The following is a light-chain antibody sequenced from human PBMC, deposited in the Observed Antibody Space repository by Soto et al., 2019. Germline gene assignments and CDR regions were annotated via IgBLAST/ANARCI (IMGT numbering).Light chain of an antibody. CDR3: QQYGSSLIT. V-gene: IGKV3-20*01. J-gene: IGKJ5*01. Sequence: VMTQSPATLSVSLGETATLSFRASQSVSSNLAWYQQKPGQAPRLLIYGASSRATGIPDRFSGSGSGTDFTLTISRLEPEDFAVYYCQQYGSSLITFGQGTRLEIK. CDR1: QSVSSN. CDR2: GAS.